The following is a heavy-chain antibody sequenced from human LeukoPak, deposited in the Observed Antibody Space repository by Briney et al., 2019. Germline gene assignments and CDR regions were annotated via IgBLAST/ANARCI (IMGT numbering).Heavy chain of an antibody. Sequence: ASVKVSCKASGYTFTGYYIHWVRQAPGQGLEWMGWINPNSGDTNYAQKLQGRVTMTTDTSTSTAYMELRSLRSDDTAVYYCARVMSEWLRSLSYWGQGTLVTVSS. D-gene: IGHD5-12*01. V-gene: IGHV1-18*04. CDR3: ARVMSEWLRSLSY. CDR2: INPNSGDT. CDR1: GYTFTGYY. J-gene: IGHJ4*02.